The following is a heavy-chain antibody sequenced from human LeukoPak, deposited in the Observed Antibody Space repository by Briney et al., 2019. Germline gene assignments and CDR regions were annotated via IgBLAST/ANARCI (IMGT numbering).Heavy chain of an antibody. CDR3: AKAMCSCGSCYCHLDY. D-gene: IGHD2-15*01. CDR1: GFTFSGYA. Sequence: GGLRLSCAASGFTFSGYAMSWVRQAPAKGLEWVSVIIGSGGNTYYADSVKGRLIISRDNSNNTLYLQLNSLRAEDTAIYYCAKAMCSCGSCYCHLDYWGQGTLVTVSS. CDR2: IIGSGGNT. J-gene: IGHJ4*02. V-gene: IGHV3-23*01.